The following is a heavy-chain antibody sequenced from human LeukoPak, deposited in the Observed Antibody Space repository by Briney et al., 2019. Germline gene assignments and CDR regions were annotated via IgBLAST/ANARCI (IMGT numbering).Heavy chain of an antibody. D-gene: IGHD4-17*01. CDR2: IYSGGST. Sequence: GGSLRLSCAASGFTVSSNYMSWVRQAPGKGLEWVSVIYSGGSTYYADSVKGRFTISRDNSKNTLYLQMNSLRAEDTAVYYCAKDADDYVSYFDYWGQGTLVTVSS. CDR1: GFTVSSNY. CDR3: AKDADDYVSYFDY. J-gene: IGHJ4*02. V-gene: IGHV3-66*01.